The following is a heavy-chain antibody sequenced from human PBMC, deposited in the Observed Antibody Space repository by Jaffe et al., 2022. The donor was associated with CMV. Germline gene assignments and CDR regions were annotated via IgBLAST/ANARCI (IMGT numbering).Heavy chain of an antibody. Sequence: QVQLVESGGGVVQPGRSLRLSCAASGFTFSSYGMHWVRQAPGKGLEWVAVISYDGSNKYYADSVKGRFTISRDNSKNTLYLQMNSLRAEDTAVYYCAKGYYYDSNYYYYYGMDVWGQGTTVTVSS. D-gene: IGHD3-22*01. CDR1: GFTFSSYG. CDR2: ISYDGSNK. V-gene: IGHV3-30*18. CDR3: AKGYYYDSNYYYYYGMDV. J-gene: IGHJ6*02.